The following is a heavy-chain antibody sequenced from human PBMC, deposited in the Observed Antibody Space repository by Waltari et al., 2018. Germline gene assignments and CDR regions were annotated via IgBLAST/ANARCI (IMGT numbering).Heavy chain of an antibody. Sequence: QVQLVQSGSELKKPGPSVKISCKASGYTVTDYSLNWVRRARGQGFEWRGRINTKTGKSTYAPDFTGRFVVSLDTSVSTAYLEIISLKAEDTAVYYCARWRPPDYGLDNWGQGTLVTVSA. CDR2: INTKTGKS. CDR1: GYTVTDYS. D-gene: IGHD4-17*01. J-gene: IGHJ4*02. V-gene: IGHV7-4-1*02. CDR3: ARWRPPDYGLDN.